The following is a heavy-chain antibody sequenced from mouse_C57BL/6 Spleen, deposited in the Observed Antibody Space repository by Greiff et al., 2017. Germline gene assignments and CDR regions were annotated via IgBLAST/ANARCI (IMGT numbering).Heavy chain of an antibody. CDR2: IWSDGST. CDR3: ARHYDGYDYAMDY. D-gene: IGHD2-3*01. V-gene: IGHV2-6-1*01. J-gene: IGHJ4*01. Sequence: VKLMESGPGLVAPSQSLSITCTVSGFSLTSYGVHWVRQPPGKGLEWLVVIWSDGSTTYNSALKSRLSISKDNSKSQVFLKMNSLQTDDTAMYYCARHYDGYDYAMDYWGQGTSVTVSS. CDR1: GFSLTSYG.